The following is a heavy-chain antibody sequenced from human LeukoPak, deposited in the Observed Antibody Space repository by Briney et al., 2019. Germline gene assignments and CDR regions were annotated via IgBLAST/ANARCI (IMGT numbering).Heavy chain of an antibody. V-gene: IGHV3-9*01. J-gene: IGHJ4*02. D-gene: IGHD3-22*01. CDR1: GFTFDDYA. CDR2: ISWNSGSI. Sequence: GRSLRLSCAASGFTFDDYAMHWVRQAPGKGLEWASGISWNSGSIDYADSVKGRFTIPRDNAKNSLYLQMNSLRAEDTALYYCAKDSGYYYFDYWGQGTLVTVSS. CDR3: AKDSGYYYFDY.